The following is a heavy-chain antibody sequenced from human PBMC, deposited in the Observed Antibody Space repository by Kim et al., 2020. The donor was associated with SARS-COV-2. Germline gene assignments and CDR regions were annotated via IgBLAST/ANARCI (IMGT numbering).Heavy chain of an antibody. D-gene: IGHD6-19*01. J-gene: IGHJ4*02. V-gene: IGHV4-59*01. Sequence: SETLSLTCTVSGGSISSYYWSWIRQPPGKGLEWIGYIYYSGSTNYNPSLKSRVTISVDTSKNQFSLKLSSVTAADTAVDYCASGLVQGLFDYWGQGTLVTVSS. CDR3: ASGLVQGLFDY. CDR1: GGSISSYY. CDR2: IYYSGST.